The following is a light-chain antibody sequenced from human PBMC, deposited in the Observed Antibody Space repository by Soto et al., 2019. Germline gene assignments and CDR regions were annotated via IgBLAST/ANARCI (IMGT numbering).Light chain of an antibody. CDR2: EVS. CDR1: SNDVGGYNY. CDR3: SSFTSTSTFV. J-gene: IGLJ1*01. V-gene: IGLV2-14*01. Sequence: QSALTQPASVSGSPGQSITMSCTGTSNDVGGYNYVSWVQQHPGKAPKLLIFEVSNRPSGVSHRFSGSKSGNTASLTISGLQAEDEADYYCSSFTSTSTFVFGSGTKVTVL.